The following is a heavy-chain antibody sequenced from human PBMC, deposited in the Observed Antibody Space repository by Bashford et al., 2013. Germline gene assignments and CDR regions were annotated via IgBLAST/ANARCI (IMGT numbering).Heavy chain of an antibody. CDR1: GYTFSDYY. D-gene: IGHD3-22*01. CDR2: IIPILGIA. Sequence: SVKVSCKASGYTFSDYYLHWVRQAPGQGLEWMGRIIPILGIANYAQKFQGRVTITADKSTSTAYMELSSLRSEDTAVYYCARTRDYDSSGYYDYWGQGTLVTVSS. CDR3: ARTRDYDSSGYYDY. J-gene: IGHJ4*02. V-gene: IGHV1-69*02.